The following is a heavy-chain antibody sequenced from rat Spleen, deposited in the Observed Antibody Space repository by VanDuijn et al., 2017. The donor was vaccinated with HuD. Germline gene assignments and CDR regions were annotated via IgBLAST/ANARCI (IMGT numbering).Heavy chain of an antibody. J-gene: IGHJ2*01. CDR3: ARHDVGYPLLDY. CDR2: ISTGGGNT. Sequence: EVQLVETGGGLVQPGRSLKLSCAASGFTFSNYGMAWVRQTPTKGLEWVASISTGGGNTYYRDSVKGRFTISRDNAKSTLYLQMDSLRYEDTATYYCARHDVGYPLLDYWGQGVMVTVSS. V-gene: IGHV5S13*01. D-gene: IGHD1-11*01. CDR1: GFTFSNYG.